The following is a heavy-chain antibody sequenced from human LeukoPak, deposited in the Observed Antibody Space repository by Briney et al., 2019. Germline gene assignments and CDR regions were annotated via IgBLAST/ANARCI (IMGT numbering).Heavy chain of an antibody. D-gene: IGHD5-24*01. Sequence: PGGSLRLSCVASGFIVSSNCMSWVRQAPGKGLEWVSFIYSGGSTYYADSVKGRFTISRDNAKNSLYLQMNSLRDEDTAVYSCARDGVRDGLYFDRWGQGTLVTVSS. V-gene: IGHV3-53*01. CDR1: GFIVSSNC. CDR3: ARDGVRDGLYFDR. J-gene: IGHJ4*02. CDR2: IYSGGST.